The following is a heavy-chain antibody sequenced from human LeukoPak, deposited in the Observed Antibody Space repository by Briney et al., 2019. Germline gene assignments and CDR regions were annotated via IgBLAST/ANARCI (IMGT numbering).Heavy chain of an antibody. Sequence: GGSLRLSCAASGFSFSSAWMSWVRQAPGKGLEWVGRIKARGDGMATDYAAPVRGRFTISRDDSQNMLYLQMNSLKTEDTAIYYCARHSWFHPWGQGVPVTVSS. J-gene: IGHJ5*02. CDR3: ARHSWFHP. V-gene: IGHV3-15*01. CDR1: GFSFSSAW. CDR2: IKARGDGMAT.